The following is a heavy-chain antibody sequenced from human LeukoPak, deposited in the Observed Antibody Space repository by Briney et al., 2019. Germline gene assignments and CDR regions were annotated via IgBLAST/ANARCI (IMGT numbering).Heavy chain of an antibody. CDR2: INPNSGGT. Sequence: ASVTVSFTSSGYTFTCYYMHWVRQAPGQGLELMGWINPNSGGTNYAQKFQGRVTMTRDTSISTAYMELSRLRSDDTAVYYCARDQESGYWFDPWGQGTLVTVSS. J-gene: IGHJ5*02. CDR3: ARDQESGYWFDP. CDR1: GYTFTCYY. V-gene: IGHV1-2*02. D-gene: IGHD6-25*01.